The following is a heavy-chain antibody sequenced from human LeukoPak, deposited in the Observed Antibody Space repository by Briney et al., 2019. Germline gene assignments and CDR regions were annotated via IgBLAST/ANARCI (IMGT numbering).Heavy chain of an antibody. Sequence: SETLSLTCTVSGGSISSYYWSWIRQPPGKGLEWIGYIYYSGSTNYNPSLKSRVTISVDTSRNQFSLKLSSVTAADTAVYYCASTLELPYYYGMDVWGQGTTVTVSS. CDR1: GGSISSYY. J-gene: IGHJ6*02. V-gene: IGHV4-59*01. CDR2: IYYSGST. CDR3: ASTLELPYYYGMDV. D-gene: IGHD1-26*01.